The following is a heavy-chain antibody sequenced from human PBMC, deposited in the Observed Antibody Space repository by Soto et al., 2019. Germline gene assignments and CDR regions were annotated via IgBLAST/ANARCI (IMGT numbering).Heavy chain of an antibody. J-gene: IGHJ4*02. CDR2: IDSGSST. CDR3: ARGRDSRSIFDY. Sequence: GGSLRLSCGASGVTVSSNYMRWVRQAPGKGLEWVSVIDSGSSTYYADSVKGRFTISRDDSRNTLNLQMDSLRVEDTAVYYCARGRDSRSIFDYWGQGTLVTVSS. V-gene: IGHV3-53*01. CDR1: GVTVSSNY. D-gene: IGHD3-22*01.